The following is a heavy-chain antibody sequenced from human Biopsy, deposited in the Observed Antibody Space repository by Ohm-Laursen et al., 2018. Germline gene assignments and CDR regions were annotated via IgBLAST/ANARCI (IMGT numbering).Heavy chain of an antibody. Sequence: SLRLSCAASGVTLSGYGMNWVRQAPGKGLEWVSSISASSSYIYYADSVKGRFTVSRGNAKNSLYLQMNSLRAEDTAVYYCARVRLVRKIISQPGDYWGQGTLVTVSS. CDR1: GVTLSGYG. CDR2: ISASSSYI. CDR3: ARVRLVRKIISQPGDY. J-gene: IGHJ4*02. V-gene: IGHV3-21*01. D-gene: IGHD3-10*01.